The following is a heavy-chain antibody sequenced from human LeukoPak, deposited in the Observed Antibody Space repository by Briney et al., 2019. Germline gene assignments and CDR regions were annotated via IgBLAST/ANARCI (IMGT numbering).Heavy chain of an antibody. D-gene: IGHD4-11*01. CDR1: GGSISSGGYY. V-gene: IGHV4-31*03. CDR3: ARGLQYLAYNWFDP. J-gene: IGHJ5*02. CDR2: IYYSGST. Sequence: PSQTLSLTCTVSGGSISSGGYYWSWIRQHPGKGLEWIGYIYYSGSTYYNPSLKSRVTISVDTSKNQFSLKLSSVTAADTAVYYCARGLQYLAYNWFDPWGQGTLVTVSS.